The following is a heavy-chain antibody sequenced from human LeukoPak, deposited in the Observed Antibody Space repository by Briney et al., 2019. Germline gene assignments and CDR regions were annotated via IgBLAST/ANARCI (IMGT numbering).Heavy chain of an antibody. D-gene: IGHD3-22*01. CDR3: ARARDDSSGYHALGFDAFDI. V-gene: IGHV1-69*13. Sequence: SVKVSCKSSGGTFSSYAISWVRQAPGQGLEWMGGIIPIFGTANYAQKFQGRVTITADESTSTAYMELSSLRSEDTAVYYCARARDDSSGYHALGFDAFDIWVQGTMVTVSS. CDR1: GGTFSSYA. CDR2: IIPIFGTA. J-gene: IGHJ3*02.